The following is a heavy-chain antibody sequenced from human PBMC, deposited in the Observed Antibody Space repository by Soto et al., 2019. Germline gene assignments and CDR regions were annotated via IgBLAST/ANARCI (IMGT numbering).Heavy chain of an antibody. D-gene: IGHD2-2*02. CDR2: IYYSGST. CDR3: AREGGFYCSSTSCYTGAFDI. CDR1: GGSISSGGYY. Sequence: SETLSLTCTVSGGSISSGGYYWSWIRQHPGKGLEWIGYIYYSGSTYYNPSLKSRVTISVDTSKNQFSLKLSSVTAADTAVYYCAREGGFYCSSTSCYTGAFDIWGQGTMVTVS. J-gene: IGHJ3*02. V-gene: IGHV4-31*03.